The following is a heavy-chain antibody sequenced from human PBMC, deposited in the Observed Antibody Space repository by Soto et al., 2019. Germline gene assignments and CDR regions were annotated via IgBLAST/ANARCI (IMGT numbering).Heavy chain of an antibody. V-gene: IGHV3-48*01. D-gene: IGHD3-10*01. CDR2: ISSSSSTI. J-gene: IGHJ4*02. Sequence: PGGSLSLSCAASGFNFRNYSMSWARQAPGKGLEWVSYISSSSSTIYYADSVKGRFTISRDNAKNSLYLQMNSLRAEDTAVYYCARANYYGSPGDFDYWGQGTLVTVSS. CDR3: ARANYYGSPGDFDY. CDR1: GFNFRNYS.